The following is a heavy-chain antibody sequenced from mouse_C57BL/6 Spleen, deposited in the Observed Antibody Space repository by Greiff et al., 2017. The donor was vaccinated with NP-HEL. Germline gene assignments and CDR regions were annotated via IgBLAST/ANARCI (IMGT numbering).Heavy chain of an antibody. J-gene: IGHJ3*01. CDR3: ARSLYGNYAAY. CDR2: INPNNGGT. V-gene: IGHV1-18*01. D-gene: IGHD2-1*01. Sequence: VQLQQSGPELVKPGASVKIPCKASGYTFTDYNMDWVKQSHGKSLEWIGDINPNNGGTIYNQKFKGKATLTVDKSSSTAYVELRSLTSEDTAVYYCARSLYGNYAAYWGQGTLVTVSA. CDR1: GYTFTDYN.